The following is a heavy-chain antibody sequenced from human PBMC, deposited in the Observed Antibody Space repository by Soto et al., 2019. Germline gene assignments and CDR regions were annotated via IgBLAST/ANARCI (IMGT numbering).Heavy chain of an antibody. CDR1: GGSFSSYS. J-gene: IGHJ2*01. Sequence: SETLSLTCTVSGGSFSSYSWSWFRQPAGKGLEWIGYIYHSGSTYYNPSLKSRVTISVDTSKNQFSLKLSSVTAADTAVYYCARIRPGTNNWYFDLWGRGTLVTVSS. CDR2: IYHSGST. V-gene: IGHV4-59*01. D-gene: IGHD1-7*01. CDR3: ARIRPGTNNWYFDL.